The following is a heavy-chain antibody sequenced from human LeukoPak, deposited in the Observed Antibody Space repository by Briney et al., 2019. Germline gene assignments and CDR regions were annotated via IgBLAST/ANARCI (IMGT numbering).Heavy chain of an antibody. V-gene: IGHV1-46*01. Sequence: GASVKVSCKASGYTFTSYYMHWVRQAPGQGLEWMGIINPSGGSTSYAQKFQGRVTMTRDTSTSTVYMELSSLRSEDTAVYYCAGRTTVTHYYYYYMDVWGKGTTVTVSS. CDR1: GYTFTSYY. D-gene: IGHD4-17*01. J-gene: IGHJ6*03. CDR2: INPSGGST. CDR3: AGRTTVTHYYYYYMDV.